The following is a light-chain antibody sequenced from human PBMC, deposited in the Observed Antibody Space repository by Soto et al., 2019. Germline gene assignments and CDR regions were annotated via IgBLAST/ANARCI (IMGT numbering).Light chain of an antibody. CDR2: GAS. V-gene: IGKV3-15*01. Sequence: IVMTQSPVTLSGFPGESATLSCRASQYVSSNLAWYQQKPGQAPRLLIYGASTRATGIPARFSGSGSGTEFNLTITSLQSEDFAVYHCQHYLNWPWAFGQGTKVDI. CDR1: QYVSSN. J-gene: IGKJ1*01. CDR3: QHYLNWPWA.